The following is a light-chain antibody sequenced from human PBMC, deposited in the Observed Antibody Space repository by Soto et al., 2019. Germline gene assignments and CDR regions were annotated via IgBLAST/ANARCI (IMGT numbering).Light chain of an antibody. CDR2: LNSDGSH. Sequence: QPVLTQSPSASASLGTSVKLTCSLSSGHSSYPIAWHQQQPEKGPRYLMKLNSDGSHSKGDGIPDRFSGSSSGAERYLTISSLQPEDEADYYCQTWGTGIVVFGGGTQLTVL. CDR3: QTWGTGIVV. V-gene: IGLV4-69*01. CDR1: SGHSSYP. J-gene: IGLJ2*01.